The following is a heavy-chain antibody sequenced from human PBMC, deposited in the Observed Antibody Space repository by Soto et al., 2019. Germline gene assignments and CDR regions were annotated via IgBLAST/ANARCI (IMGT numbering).Heavy chain of an antibody. D-gene: IGHD3-22*01. J-gene: IGHJ5*02. CDR1: GGTFSSYA. Sequence: QVQLVQSGAEVKKPGSSVKVSCKASGGTFSSYAISWVRQAPGQGLEWMGGIIPIFGTANYAQKFQGRVTITADESXTXAXXELSSLRSEDTAVYYCARPTRFYYDSSGQSAWFDPWGQGTLVTVSS. CDR2: IIPIFGTA. CDR3: ARPTRFYYDSSGQSAWFDP. V-gene: IGHV1-69*12.